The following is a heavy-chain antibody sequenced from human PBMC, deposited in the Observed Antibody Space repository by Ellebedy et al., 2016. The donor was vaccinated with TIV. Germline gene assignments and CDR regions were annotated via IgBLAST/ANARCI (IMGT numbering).Heavy chain of an antibody. J-gene: IGHJ1*01. CDR2: IYAGGST. V-gene: IGHV3-53*01. CDR1: GFTASSNY. Sequence: GGSLRLSXPASGFTASSNYISWVRQAPGKWLEWVSVIYAGGSTYYADSVRGRFTISRDNSNNIVYLQMDSMRAEDTDLYYCARGRPNYGDFPSWGQGTLVTVSS. D-gene: IGHD3-10*01. CDR3: ARGRPNYGDFPS.